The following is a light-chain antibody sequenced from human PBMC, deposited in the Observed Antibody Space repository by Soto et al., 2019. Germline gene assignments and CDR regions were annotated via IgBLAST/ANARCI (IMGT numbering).Light chain of an antibody. CDR3: QSFDNSLNAL. Sequence: QLVLTQPPSVSGAPGQRITISCIGSSSNIGAGYNVHWYQHVPGTAPKLLIYDDNNRPSGVPDRFSGSKSGTSASLAITGLQAEDEADYYCQSFDNSLNALFGGGTKLTVL. V-gene: IGLV1-40*01. CDR2: DDN. J-gene: IGLJ2*01. CDR1: SSNIGAGYN.